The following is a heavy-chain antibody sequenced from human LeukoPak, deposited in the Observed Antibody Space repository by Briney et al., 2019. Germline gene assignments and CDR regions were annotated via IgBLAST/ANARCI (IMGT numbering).Heavy chain of an antibody. D-gene: IGHD5-12*01. Sequence: ASVKVSCKASGGTFSSYTISWVRQAPGQGLEWMGRIIPILGIANYAQKFQGRVTITADKSTSTAYMELSSLRSEDTAVYYCATLATARPYYFDYWGQGTLVTASS. J-gene: IGHJ4*02. CDR2: IIPILGIA. CDR1: GGTFSSYT. CDR3: ATLATARPYYFDY. V-gene: IGHV1-69*02.